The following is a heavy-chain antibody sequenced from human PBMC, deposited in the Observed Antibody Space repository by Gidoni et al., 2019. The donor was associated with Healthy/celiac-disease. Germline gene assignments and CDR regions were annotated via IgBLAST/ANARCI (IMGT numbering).Heavy chain of an antibody. Sequence: QVQLQQWGAGLLKPSETLSLTCAVYGGSFRGYYWSWIRQPPGKGLVWIGEINHSGSTNYNPSLKSRVTISVDTSKNQFSLKLSSVTAADTAVYYCARVETNMPVDYWGQGTLVTVSS. CDR1: GGSFRGYY. CDR3: ARVETNMPVDY. V-gene: IGHV4-34*01. J-gene: IGHJ4*02. CDR2: INHSGST. D-gene: IGHD2-2*01.